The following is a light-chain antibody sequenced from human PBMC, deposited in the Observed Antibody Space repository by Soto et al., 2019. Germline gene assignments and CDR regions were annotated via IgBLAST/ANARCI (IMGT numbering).Light chain of an antibody. CDR3: SSYTTSTTLGVA. Sequence: QSALTQPASVSGSPGQSITISCTGTSSDIGGYNYVSWYQQHPGKAPKLIIYDVTHRPSGVANRFSGSKSGKTASLTISWLQAGDEADYYCSSYTTSTTLGVAFGGGTKVTVL. V-gene: IGLV2-14*03. CDR2: DVT. J-gene: IGLJ2*01. CDR1: SSDIGGYNY.